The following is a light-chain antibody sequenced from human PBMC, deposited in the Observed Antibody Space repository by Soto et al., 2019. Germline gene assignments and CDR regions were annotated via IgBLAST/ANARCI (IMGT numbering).Light chain of an antibody. V-gene: IGKV3-15*01. CDR1: QTIGSW. CDR2: GAS. J-gene: IGKJ1*01. CDR3: QQYNNWPQV. Sequence: MTQSPSTLSGSVGDRVTITCRASQTIGSWLAWYQQKPGQAPRLLIYGASTRATGIPARFSGSGSGTEFTLTISSLQSEDFAVYYCQQYNNWPQVFGQGTKVDIK.